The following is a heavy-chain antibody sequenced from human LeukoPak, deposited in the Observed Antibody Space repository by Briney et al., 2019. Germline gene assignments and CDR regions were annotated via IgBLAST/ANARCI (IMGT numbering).Heavy chain of an antibody. CDR1: GFTFSSYA. J-gene: IGHJ4*02. CDR2: ISGSGGST. CDR3: ARKGFGSITVPGTFDY. V-gene: IGHV3-23*01. Sequence: PGGSLRLSCAASGFTFSSYAMSWVRQAPGKGLEWVSAISGSGGSTHYADSVKGRFTISRDNSKNTLSLQMNSLRPEDTAVYYCARKGFGSITVPGTFDYWGQGILVTVSS. D-gene: IGHD6-19*01.